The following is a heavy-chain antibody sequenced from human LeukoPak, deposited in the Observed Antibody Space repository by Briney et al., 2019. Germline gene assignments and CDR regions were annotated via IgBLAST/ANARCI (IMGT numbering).Heavy chain of an antibody. CDR3: ARDKGPYWYFDL. V-gene: IGHV4-59*01. CDR2: IYYSGTT. J-gene: IGHJ2*01. CDR1: GGSISTYY. Sequence: PSETLSLTCTVFGGSISTYYWTWIRQPRGKGLEWIGNIYYSGTTDYNPSLKSRVTISVDKSKNQVSLKLRSVTAADTAVYYCARDKGPYWYFDLWGRGTLVTVSS.